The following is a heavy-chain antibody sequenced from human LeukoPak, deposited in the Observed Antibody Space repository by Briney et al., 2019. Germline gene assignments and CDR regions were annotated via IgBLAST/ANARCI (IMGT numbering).Heavy chain of an antibody. CDR2: IYSGSST. CDR3: ARAGSDTSCYDY. J-gene: IGHJ4*02. CDR1: GFTFRDFA. V-gene: IGHV3-66*01. D-gene: IGHD2-2*01. Sequence: GGSLRLSCAASGFTFRDFAMSWVRQAPGKGLEWVSIIYSGSSTFYADSVKGRFSISRDNSKNTLYLQMNSLRAEDTAVYFCARAGSDTSCYDYWGPGTLVTVSS.